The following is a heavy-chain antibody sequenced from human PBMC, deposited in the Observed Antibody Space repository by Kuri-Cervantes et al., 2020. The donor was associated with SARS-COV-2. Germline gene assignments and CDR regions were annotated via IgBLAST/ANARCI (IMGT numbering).Heavy chain of an antibody. Sequence: ASVKVSCKASGYTFTSYAMHWVRQAPGQRLEWMGWSNAGNGNTKYSREFQGRVTITRDTSASTAYMELSSLRSEDMAVYYCARGRWELRPGVDYWGQGILVTVSS. D-gene: IGHD1-26*01. V-gene: IGHV1-3*02. CDR1: GYTFTSYA. J-gene: IGHJ4*02. CDR3: ARGRWELRPGVDY. CDR2: SNAGNGNT.